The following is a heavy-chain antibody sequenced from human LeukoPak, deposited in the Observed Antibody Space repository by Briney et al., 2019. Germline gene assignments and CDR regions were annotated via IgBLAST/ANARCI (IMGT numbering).Heavy chain of an antibody. J-gene: IGHJ4*02. CDR2: ISGSGTDI. V-gene: IGHV3-11*04. CDR3: ARTARHLDY. Sequence: PGGSLRLSCEASGFTFSDPYMSWIRQAPGKGLECLSYISGSGTDINYADSVRGRFTISRDNAKNLLYLQMNDLRVEDTAVYYCARTARHLDYWGQGTLVTVSS. CDR1: GFTFSDPY. D-gene: IGHD5-18*01.